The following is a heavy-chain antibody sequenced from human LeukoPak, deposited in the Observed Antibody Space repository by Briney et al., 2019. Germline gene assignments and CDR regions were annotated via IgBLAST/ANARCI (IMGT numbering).Heavy chain of an antibody. Sequence: GGSLRLSCAASGFTFSSYEMNWVRQAPGKGLEWVSYISSSSSTIYCADSVKGRFTISRDNAKNSLYLQMNSLRDEDTAVYYCARGGYSGYDDLYYYGMDVWGQGTTVTVSS. CDR2: ISSSSSTI. D-gene: IGHD5-12*01. CDR1: GFTFSSYE. J-gene: IGHJ6*02. V-gene: IGHV3-48*02. CDR3: ARGGYSGYDDLYYYGMDV.